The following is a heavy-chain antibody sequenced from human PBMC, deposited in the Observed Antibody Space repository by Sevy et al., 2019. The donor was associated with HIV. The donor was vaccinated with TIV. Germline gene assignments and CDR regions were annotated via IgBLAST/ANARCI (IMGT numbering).Heavy chain of an antibody. J-gene: IGHJ5*02. CDR2: INPTSVGT. D-gene: IGHD6-19*01. Sequence: ASVKVSCKASAYNFIGYYIHWVRQAPGQGLEWIGRINPTSVGTKYAPKFQGRVTVTIDMSVSTAYMELTRLTSDDTAIYYCAGQTSGWYDWFDPWGPGTLVTVSS. CDR3: AGQTSGWYDWFDP. CDR1: AYNFIGYY. V-gene: IGHV1-2*06.